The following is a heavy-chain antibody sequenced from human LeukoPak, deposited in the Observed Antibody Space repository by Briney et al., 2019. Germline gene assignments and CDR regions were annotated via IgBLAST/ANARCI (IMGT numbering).Heavy chain of an antibody. CDR2: ISSSSSYI. Sequence: GGSLRLSCAASGFTFSSYSMNWVRQAPGKGLEWVSFISSSSSYIYYADSVKGRFTISRDNAKNSLYLQMNSLRAEDTAVYYCARDYVGGIAAFDYWGQGTLVTVSS. CDR1: GFTFSSYS. V-gene: IGHV3-21*01. D-gene: IGHD6-13*01. J-gene: IGHJ4*02. CDR3: ARDYVGGIAAFDY.